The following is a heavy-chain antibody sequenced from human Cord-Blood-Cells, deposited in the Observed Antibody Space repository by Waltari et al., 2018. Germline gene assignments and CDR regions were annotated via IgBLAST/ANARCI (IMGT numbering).Heavy chain of an antibody. CDR2: ISGSGGST. CDR3: AKGGYYFDY. V-gene: IGHV3-23*01. J-gene: IGHJ4*02. Sequence: EVQLLEAGGGSVQPGGSLRLSCAASGFTFSSHAISWVRQAPGKGLEWVSAISGSGGSTYDADSVKGRFTISRDNPKNTLYLQMNSLRAEDTAVYYCAKGGYYFDYWGQGTLVTVSS. CDR1: GFTFSSHA. D-gene: IGHD3-16*01.